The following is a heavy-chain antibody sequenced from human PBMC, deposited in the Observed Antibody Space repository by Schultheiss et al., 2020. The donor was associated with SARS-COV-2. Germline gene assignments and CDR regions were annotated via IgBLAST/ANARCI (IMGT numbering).Heavy chain of an antibody. V-gene: IGHV4-59*08. CDR3: ASIAAAGKGYYYGMDV. J-gene: IGHJ6*02. Sequence: SETLSLTCAVYGGSFSGYYWSWIRQPPGKGLEWIGYIYYSGSTNYNPSLKSRVTISVDTSKNQFSLKLSSVTAADTAVYYCASIAAAGKGYYYGMDVWGQGTTVTVSS. D-gene: IGHD6-13*01. CDR1: GGSFSGYY. CDR2: IYYSGST.